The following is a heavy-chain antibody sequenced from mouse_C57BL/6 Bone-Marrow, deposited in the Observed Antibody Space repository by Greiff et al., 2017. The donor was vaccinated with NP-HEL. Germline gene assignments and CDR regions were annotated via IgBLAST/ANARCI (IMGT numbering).Heavy chain of an antibody. Sequence: EVKLMESGPELVKPAVVGKIDGKVVGRSVPSDHRPVRKPSNSTSLYFIGVINPTYGTTSYNQKFKGKATLTVDQSSSTAYMQLNSLTSEDSAVYYCARGEWLLLDYWGQGTTLTVSS. CDR3: ARGEWLLLDY. V-gene: IGHV1-39*01. CDR2: INPTYGTT. CDR1: GRSVPSDH. D-gene: IGHD2-3*01. J-gene: IGHJ2*01.